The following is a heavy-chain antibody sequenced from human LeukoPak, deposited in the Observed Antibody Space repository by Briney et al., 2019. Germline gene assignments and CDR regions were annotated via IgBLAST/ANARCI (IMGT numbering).Heavy chain of an antibody. J-gene: IGHJ4*02. V-gene: IGHV3-30*18. CDR2: ISYDGRNK. CDR3: AKGPLRGTAAAIDY. D-gene: IGHD2-2*01. CDR1: GFTFNNYG. Sequence: GKSLRLSCAASGFTFNNYGMHWVRQAPGKGLEWAAVISYDGRNKHHPDSVKGRFTISRDISTDTLWLQMDSLRTEDTAVYYCAKGPLRGTAAAIDYWGQGTLVTVSS.